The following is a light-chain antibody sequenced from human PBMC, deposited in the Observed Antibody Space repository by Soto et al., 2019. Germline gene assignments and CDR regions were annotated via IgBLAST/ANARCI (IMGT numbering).Light chain of an antibody. CDR1: SSDVGGYNY. CDR2: DVS. J-gene: IGLJ1*01. Sequence: VLTQPRSVSGSPGQSVTISCTGTSSDVGGYNYVSWYQQHPGKAPKLMIYDVSKRPSGVPDRFSGSKSGNTASLTISGLQAEDEADYYCCSYAGSYTWVFGTGTKLTVL. CDR3: CSYAGSYTWV. V-gene: IGLV2-11*01.